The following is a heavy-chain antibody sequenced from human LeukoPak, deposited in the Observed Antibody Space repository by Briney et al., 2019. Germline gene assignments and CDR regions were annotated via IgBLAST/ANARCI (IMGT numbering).Heavy chain of an antibody. Sequence: SETLSLTCTVSGGSISSGSYYWSWIRQPAGKGLEWIGRIYTSGSTNYNPSLKSRVTMSVDTSKNQFSLKLSSVTAADTAVYYCARDLGGSGSYYKGWFDPWGQGTLVTVSS. CDR3: ARDLGGSGSYYKGWFDP. J-gene: IGHJ5*02. V-gene: IGHV4-61*02. CDR1: GGSISSGSYY. CDR2: IYTSGST. D-gene: IGHD3-10*01.